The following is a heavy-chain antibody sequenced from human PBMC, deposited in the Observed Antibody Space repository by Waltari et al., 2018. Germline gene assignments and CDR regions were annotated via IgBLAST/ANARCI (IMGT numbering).Heavy chain of an antibody. D-gene: IGHD6-19*01. CDR3: ARLSGSSGWHRLDY. J-gene: IGHJ4*02. CDR2: ISSSATYS. Sequence: QVHLVESGGGLVKPGGSLRLSCTASGFKFSDYFMIWMRQAPGKELEWISCISSSATYSNYVDSVKGRFTISRDNAQNSVSLQMNSLRAEDVGLYYCARLSGSSGWHRLDYWGQGVQVSVSS. CDR1: GFKFSDYF. V-gene: IGHV3-11*06.